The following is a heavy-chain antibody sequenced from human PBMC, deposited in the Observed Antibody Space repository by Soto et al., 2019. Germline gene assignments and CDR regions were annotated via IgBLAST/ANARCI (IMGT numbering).Heavy chain of an antibody. J-gene: IGHJ4*02. Sequence: QLQLQESGPGLVKPSETLSLTCTVSGGSISSSSYYWGWIRQPPGKGLEWIGSIYYSGSTYYNPSLKSRVTTSVDTSKNQSSLKLSSVTAADTAVYYCARLTYYAFWSGYDAYYFDYWGQGTLVTVSS. CDR3: ARLTYYAFWSGYDAYYFDY. D-gene: IGHD3-3*01. CDR2: IYYSGST. V-gene: IGHV4-39*01. CDR1: GGSISSSSYY.